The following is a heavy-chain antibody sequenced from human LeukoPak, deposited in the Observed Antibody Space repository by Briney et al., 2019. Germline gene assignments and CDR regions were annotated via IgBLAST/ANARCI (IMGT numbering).Heavy chain of an antibody. Sequence: GGSLRLSRAASGFTFSSSAMNWVRQAPGKGLERVSTISISGDDTYYAESVKGRFTISRDNSKNTLYLRMNSLRAEDTAVYFCANPEWGTYLVGFDYWGQGTLVTVSS. CDR1: GFTFSSSA. D-gene: IGHD1-26*01. J-gene: IGHJ4*02. CDR2: ISISGDDT. V-gene: IGHV3-23*01. CDR3: ANPEWGTYLVGFDY.